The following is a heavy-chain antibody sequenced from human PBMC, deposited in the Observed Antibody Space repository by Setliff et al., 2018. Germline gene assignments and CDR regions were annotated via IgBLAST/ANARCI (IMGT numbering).Heavy chain of an antibody. D-gene: IGHD6-6*01. CDR1: GGTFSDYH. Sequence: SETLSLTCAAYGGTFSDYHWTWIRQSPEKGLEWIGEINHRGSTNYNPSLKSRVTTSIDTSRDQFSLKLISMIAADTAVYYCARGRNIAARLLDSWGQGTLVTV. V-gene: IGHV4-34*01. J-gene: IGHJ4*02. CDR2: INHRGST. CDR3: ARGRNIAARLLDS.